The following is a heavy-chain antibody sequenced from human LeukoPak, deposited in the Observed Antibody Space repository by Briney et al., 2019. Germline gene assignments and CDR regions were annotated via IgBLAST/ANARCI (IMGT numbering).Heavy chain of an antibody. V-gene: IGHV3-30*03. CDR2: ISYDGSNK. CDR1: GFTFSSYG. D-gene: IGHD3-3*01. CDR3: ARTYDYGVGPPGDAFDN. J-gene: IGHJ3*02. Sequence: GGSLRLSCAASGFTFSSYGMHWVRQAPGKGLEWVAVISYDGSNKYYADSVKGRFTISRDNSKNTLYLQMNSLRAEDTAVYYCARTYDYGVGPPGDAFDNWGQGTLVTVPS.